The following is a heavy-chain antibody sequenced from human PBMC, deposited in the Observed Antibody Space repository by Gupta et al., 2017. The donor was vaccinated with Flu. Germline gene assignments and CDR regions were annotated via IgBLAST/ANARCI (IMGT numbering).Heavy chain of an antibody. J-gene: IGHJ4*02. V-gene: IGHV3-23*01. CDR1: GLTFSDSA. CDR3: AKDRSGNPAIDY. D-gene: IGHD6-13*01. Sequence: EVQLLESGGGVVQPGESLRLSCVVSGLTFSDSAMNWVRQAPGKGLEWPSTVGAGGDRTYYADSVMGRFTISRDNSKNTIYLQMNSLRGDDTAVYYCAKDRSGNPAIDYWGQGALVTVSA. CDR2: VGAGGDRT.